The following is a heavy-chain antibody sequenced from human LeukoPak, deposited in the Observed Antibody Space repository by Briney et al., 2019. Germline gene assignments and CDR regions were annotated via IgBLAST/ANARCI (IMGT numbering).Heavy chain of an antibody. Sequence: GGSLRLSCAASGFTFSSYEMNWVRQAPGKGLEWVSYISSSGSTIYYADSVKGRFTISRDNAKNSLYLQMNSLRAEDTAVYYCARDSVGITFGGVIAPDYFDYWGQGTLVTVSS. V-gene: IGHV3-48*03. CDR1: GFTFSSYE. CDR3: ARDSVGITFGGVIAPDYFDY. D-gene: IGHD3-16*02. J-gene: IGHJ4*02. CDR2: ISSSGSTI.